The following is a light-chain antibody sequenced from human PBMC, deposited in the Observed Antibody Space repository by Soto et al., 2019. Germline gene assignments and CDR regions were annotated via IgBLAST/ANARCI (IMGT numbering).Light chain of an antibody. CDR3: RQYYSYPRT. J-gene: IGKJ1*01. Sequence: AIRMTQSPSSFSASTGDRVTITCRASQGISSYLAWYQQKPGKAPKLLIYAASTLQSGVPSRFSGSGSGTDFTLTISCLQSEDFATYYCRQYYSYPRTFGQGTKVEFK. V-gene: IGKV1-8*01. CDR1: QGISSY. CDR2: AAS.